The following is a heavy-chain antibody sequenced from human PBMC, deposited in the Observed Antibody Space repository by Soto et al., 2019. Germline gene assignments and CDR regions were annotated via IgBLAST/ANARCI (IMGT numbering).Heavy chain of an antibody. D-gene: IGHD5-18*01. CDR2: IYYSGST. CDR3: ARDLGIGYSYGPGFDP. J-gene: IGHJ5*02. Sequence: PSETLSLTCTVSGGSISSGGYYWSWIRQHPGKGLEWIGYIYYSGSTYYNPSLESRVTISVDTSKNQFSLKLSSVTAADTAVYYCARDLGIGYSYGPGFDPWGQGTLVTVSS. CDR1: GGSISSGGYY. V-gene: IGHV4-31*03.